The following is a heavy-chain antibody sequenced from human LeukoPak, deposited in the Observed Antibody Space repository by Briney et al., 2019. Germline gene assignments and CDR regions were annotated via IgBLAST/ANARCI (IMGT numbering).Heavy chain of an antibody. CDR2: INPNSGGT. CDR3: ARNDYDSSGYSN. V-gene: IGHV1-2*02. J-gene: IGHJ4*02. Sequence: GASVKVSCKASGYTFTGYYMHWVRQAPGQGLEWMGWINPNSGGTSYAQKFQGRVTMTRDTSTSTVYMELSSLRSEDTAVYYCARNDYDSSGYSNWGQGTLVTVSS. D-gene: IGHD3-22*01. CDR1: GYTFTGYY.